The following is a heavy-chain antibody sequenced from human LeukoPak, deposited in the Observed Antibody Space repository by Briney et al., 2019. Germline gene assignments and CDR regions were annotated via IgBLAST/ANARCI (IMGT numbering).Heavy chain of an antibody. CDR1: GHTFTSYG. CDR3: ARDLRSQGTSGWYGGY. D-gene: IGHD6-19*01. CDR2: INTSNGNT. J-gene: IGHJ4*02. Sequence: ASVKVSCKASGHTFTSYGISWVRQAPGQGLEWMGWINTSNGNTNYAQKFQARATMTTDTSTSTAYMELRSLRSDDTAVYYCARDLRSQGTSGWYGGYWGQGTLVTVSS. V-gene: IGHV1-18*01.